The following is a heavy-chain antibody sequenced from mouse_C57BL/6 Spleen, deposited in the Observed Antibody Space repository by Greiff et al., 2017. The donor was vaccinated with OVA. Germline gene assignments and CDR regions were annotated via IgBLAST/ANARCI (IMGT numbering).Heavy chain of an antibody. J-gene: IGHJ1*03. CDR2: INPNNGGT. CDR3: ASRGYLGRYFDV. CDR1: GYTFTDYY. D-gene: IGHD3-1*01. Sequence: VQLQQSGPELVKPGASVKISCKASGYTFTDYYMNWVKQSHGKSLEWIGDINPNNGGTSYNQKFKGKATLTVDKSSSTAYMELRSLTSEDSAVDDCASRGYLGRYFDVWGTGTTVTVSS. V-gene: IGHV1-26*01.